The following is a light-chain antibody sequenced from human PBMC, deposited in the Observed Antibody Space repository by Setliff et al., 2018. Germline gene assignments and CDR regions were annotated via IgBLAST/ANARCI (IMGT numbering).Light chain of an antibody. V-gene: IGLV2-11*01. CDR2: DVT. Sequence: QSALTQPRSVSGSPGQSVTISCTGTSSDIGGYDYVSWYQHHPDKAPKLIIYDVTERPSGVPDRFSASKSGNTASLTISGLLAEDEADYYCSSYEGSNNYVFGTGTKVTVL. CDR3: SSYEGSNNYV. CDR1: SSDIGGYDY. J-gene: IGLJ1*01.